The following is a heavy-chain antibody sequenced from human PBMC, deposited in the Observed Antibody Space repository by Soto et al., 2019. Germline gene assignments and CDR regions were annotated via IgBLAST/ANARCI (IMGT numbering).Heavy chain of an antibody. CDR2: ISYDGSNK. CDR3: AKGIAVAWGFLFYYYYGMDV. D-gene: IGHD6-19*01. Sequence: QVQLVESGGGVVRPGRSLRLSCAASGFTFSSYGMHWVRQAPGKGLEWVAVISYDGSNKYYADSVKGRFTISRDNSKNTLYLQMNSLRAEDTAVYYCAKGIAVAWGFLFYYYYGMDVWGQGTTVTVSS. J-gene: IGHJ6*02. CDR1: GFTFSSYG. V-gene: IGHV3-30*18.